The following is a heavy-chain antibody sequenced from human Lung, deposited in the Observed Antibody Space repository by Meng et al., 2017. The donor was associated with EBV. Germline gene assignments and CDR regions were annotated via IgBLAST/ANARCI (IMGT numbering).Heavy chain of an antibody. V-gene: IGHV1-2*06. Sequence: QVQLVQSGAEVKKPGASVKVSCKASAYTFAGYYMHWVRQAPGQGLEWMGRINPSSGGANYAQKFQGRVTMTRDTSISTAYMELSRLRSDDTAVYYCAREGLVGDLRYFDLWGRGTLVTVSS. D-gene: IGHD3-16*01. CDR2: INPSSGGA. CDR3: AREGLVGDLRYFDL. J-gene: IGHJ2*01. CDR1: AYTFAGYY.